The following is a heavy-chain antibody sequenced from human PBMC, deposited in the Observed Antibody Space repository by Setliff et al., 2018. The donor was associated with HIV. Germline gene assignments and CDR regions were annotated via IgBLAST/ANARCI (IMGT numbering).Heavy chain of an antibody. V-gene: IGHV1-69*10. CDR2: IIPMSGMR. CDR1: GGTFSTHA. D-gene: IGHD6-19*01. CDR3: AKDKWGSNGPLDY. J-gene: IGHJ4*02. Sequence: SVKVSCKASGGTFSTHAITWVRQAPGQGLEWMGGIIPMSGMRNYARRFQGRVTITADKYTSTAYMELNRLTSEDMALYYCAKDKWGSNGPLDYWGQGTLVTVSS.